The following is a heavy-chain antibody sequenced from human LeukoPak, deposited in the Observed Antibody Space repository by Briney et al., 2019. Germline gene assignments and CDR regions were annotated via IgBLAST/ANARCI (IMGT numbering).Heavy chain of an antibody. CDR2: ISGSAGST. Sequence: GGSLRLSCVASGFTFSSYAMSWVRQAPGKGLEWVSTISGSAGSTYYADSVKGRITISRDNSKNTPYVQMNSLRAEDSAVYYCAKGSSSSPYYFYYMDVWGKGTTVTVSS. CDR3: AKGSSSSPYYFYYMDV. CDR1: GFTFSSYA. J-gene: IGHJ6*03. D-gene: IGHD6-6*01. V-gene: IGHV3-23*01.